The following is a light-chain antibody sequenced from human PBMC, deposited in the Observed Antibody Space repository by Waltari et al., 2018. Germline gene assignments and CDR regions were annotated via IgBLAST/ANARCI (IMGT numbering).Light chain of an antibody. Sequence: QLVLTQSPSASASLGASVKLTCTLSSGHSSTVIPRHPQQPEKGPRYLMKVNSDGSPSKGDEIPARFSGSSSGAERYLTISSLQSEDEADYYCQTGGHGTWVFGGGTKLTVL. J-gene: IGLJ3*02. CDR3: QTGGHGTWV. CDR2: VNSDGSP. V-gene: IGLV4-69*01. CDR1: SGHSSTV.